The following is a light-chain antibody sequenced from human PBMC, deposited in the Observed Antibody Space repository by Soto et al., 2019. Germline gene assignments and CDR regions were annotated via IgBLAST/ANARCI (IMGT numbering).Light chain of an antibody. V-gene: IGKV3-20*01. J-gene: IGKJ1*01. CDR1: QSVSSSY. Sequence: EIVLTQSPGTLYLSLGERAIISCRASQSVSSSYLAWYQQKPGQAPRVLIYGASSRATGIPDRFSGSGSGTEFTLTISSLKPDDFATYYCQQYNSLWTFGQGTKVDIK. CDR2: GAS. CDR3: QQYNSLWT.